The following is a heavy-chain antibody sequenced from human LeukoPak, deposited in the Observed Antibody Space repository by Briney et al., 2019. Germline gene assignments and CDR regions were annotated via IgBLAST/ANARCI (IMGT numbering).Heavy chain of an antibody. J-gene: IGHJ4*02. CDR1: GGSISSGGYY. Sequence: SQTLSLTCTVSGGSISSGGYYWSWIRQHPGKGLEWIGYIYYSGSTYYNPSLKSRVTISVDTSKNQFSLKLSSVTAADTAVYYCAGDTLSNGTHWGQGTLVTVSS. CDR2: IYYSGST. V-gene: IGHV4-31*03. D-gene: IGHD1-26*01. CDR3: AGDTLSNGTH.